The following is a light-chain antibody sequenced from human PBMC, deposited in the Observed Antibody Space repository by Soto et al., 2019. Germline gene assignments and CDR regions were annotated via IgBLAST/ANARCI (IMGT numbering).Light chain of an antibody. CDR3: CSYAGRSTLV. CDR1: SSDVGSYNL. CDR2: EGS. J-gene: IGLJ3*02. Sequence: QSALTQPASASGSPGQSITISCTGSSSDVGSYNLVSWHQQYPGIAPKRMIHEGSKRPSGVSNRFSGAKSGNTASLTISGLQAEDAADYYCCSYAGRSTLVFGGGTKLTVL. V-gene: IGLV2-23*01.